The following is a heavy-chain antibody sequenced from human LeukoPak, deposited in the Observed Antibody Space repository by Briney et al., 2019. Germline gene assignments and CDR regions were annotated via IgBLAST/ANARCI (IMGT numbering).Heavy chain of an antibody. Sequence: GESLKISCKGSGYSFTSYWIGWVRQMPGKGLEWMGIIYPGDSDTRYSPSFQGQVTISADKSISTAYLQWSSLKASDAAMYYCASLYYDSSGYRDYWGQGTLVTVSS. J-gene: IGHJ4*02. V-gene: IGHV5-51*01. CDR2: IYPGDSDT. D-gene: IGHD3-22*01. CDR3: ASLYYDSSGYRDY. CDR1: GYSFTSYW.